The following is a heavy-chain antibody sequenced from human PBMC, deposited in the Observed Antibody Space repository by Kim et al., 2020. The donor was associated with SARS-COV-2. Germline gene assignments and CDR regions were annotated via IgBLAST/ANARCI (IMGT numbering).Heavy chain of an antibody. Sequence: SVKVSCKASGFTFTSSAIQWVRQPRGQRPEWIGWIVVGSGHTNYAQNFQERLTITSDMSTSTAYMELSSLGYEDTAVYYCAAVFCISTTCFGLAGDAFDIWGQGTMVTVSS. V-gene: IGHV1-58*02. CDR3: AAVFCISTTCFGLAGDAFDI. CDR2: IVVGSGHT. J-gene: IGHJ3*02. D-gene: IGHD2-2*01. CDR1: GFTFTSSA.